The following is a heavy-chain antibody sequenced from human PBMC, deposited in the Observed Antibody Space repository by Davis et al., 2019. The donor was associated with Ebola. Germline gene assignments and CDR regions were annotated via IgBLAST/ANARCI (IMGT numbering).Heavy chain of an antibody. V-gene: IGHV3-30*02. CDR2: IRHDGSYK. D-gene: IGHD3-16*01. CDR1: GLTSSSYD. J-gene: IGHJ4*02. Sequence: GESLKISCAASGLTSSSYDMHWVRQAPGKGLEWLAFIRHDGSYKYYADSVKGRFTISRDNSKNTLYLQMNSLRAEDTAVYYCAKAYLYGADYWGQGTLVTVSS. CDR3: AKAYLYGADY.